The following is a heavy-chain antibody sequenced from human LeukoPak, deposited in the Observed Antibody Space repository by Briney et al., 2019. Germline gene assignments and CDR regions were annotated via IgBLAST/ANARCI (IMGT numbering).Heavy chain of an antibody. D-gene: IGHD6-13*01. Sequence: GSLRLSCAASGFTFNTYGMYWVRQAPGKGLEWVAFIRNDGSNKYYADSVEGRFTISRDNSKNTLYLQMNSLRADDTAVYYCAKDRVAAAGPYVADYWGQGTLVTVSS. CDR2: IRNDGSNK. V-gene: IGHV3-30*02. CDR1: GFTFNTYG. CDR3: AKDRVAAAGPYVADY. J-gene: IGHJ4*02.